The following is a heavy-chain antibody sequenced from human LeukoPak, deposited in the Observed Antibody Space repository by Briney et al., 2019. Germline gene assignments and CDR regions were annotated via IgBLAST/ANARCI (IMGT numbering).Heavy chain of an antibody. J-gene: IGHJ4*02. D-gene: IGHD6-19*01. CDR3: ARGEYQLLPYSSGWYRGWYFDY. CDR2: INHSGST. Sequence: SETLSLTCAVYGGSFSGYYWSWIRQPPGKGLEWIGEINHSGSTNYNPSLKSRVTISVDTSKNQFSLKLSSVTAADTALYYCARGEYQLLPYSSGWYRGWYFDYWGQGTLVTVSS. V-gene: IGHV4-34*01. CDR1: GGSFSGYY.